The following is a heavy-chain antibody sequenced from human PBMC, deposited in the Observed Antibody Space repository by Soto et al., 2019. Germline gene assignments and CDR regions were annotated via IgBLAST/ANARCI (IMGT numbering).Heavy chain of an antibody. J-gene: IGHJ6*02. CDR3: ARVGEYGDSPYYNYPMDV. CDR2: ISYDGSDE. CDR1: GFKFMNYV. Sequence: GGSLRLSCAASGFKFMNYVFHWVRQAPGKGLEWVAVISYDGSDEHYTDSVKGRFTISRDNSRDTVYLQMSGLRSEDTAVYYCARVGEYGDSPYYNYPMDVWGQGTTVTVSS. D-gene: IGHD2-15*01. V-gene: IGHV3-30*04.